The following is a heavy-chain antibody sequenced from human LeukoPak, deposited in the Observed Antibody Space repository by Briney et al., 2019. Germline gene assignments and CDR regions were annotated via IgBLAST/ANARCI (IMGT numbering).Heavy chain of an antibody. CDR2: IYHSGST. CDR1: GGSISSGGYS. V-gene: IGHV4-30-2*02. CDR3: ARSIRVLRYFDWLLPLDY. J-gene: IGHJ4*02. D-gene: IGHD3-9*01. Sequence: PSETLSLTCAVSGGSISSGGYSWSWLRQPPGKGLEWIGYIYHSGSTYYNPSIKSRVTISVDRYKNQFSLKLSSVTAADTAVYYCARSIRVLRYFDWLLPLDYWGQGTLVTVSS.